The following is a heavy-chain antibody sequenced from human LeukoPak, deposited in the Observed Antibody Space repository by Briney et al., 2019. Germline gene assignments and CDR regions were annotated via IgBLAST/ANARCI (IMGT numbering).Heavy chain of an antibody. CDR3: AGRDRKMTSYYGSAKGWFDP. D-gene: IGHD3-10*01. CDR1: GGSFSGYY. V-gene: IGHV4-34*01. Sequence: ASETLSLTCAVYGGSFSGYYWSWIRQPPGKGLEWIGEINHSRSTNYNPSLKSRVTISVDTSKNQFSLKLSSVTAADTAVYCCAGRDRKMTSYYGSAKGWFDPWGQGTLVTVSS. CDR2: INHSRST. J-gene: IGHJ5*02.